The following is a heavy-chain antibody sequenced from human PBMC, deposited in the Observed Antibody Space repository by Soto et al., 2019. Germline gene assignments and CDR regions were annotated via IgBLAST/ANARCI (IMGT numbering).Heavy chain of an antibody. D-gene: IGHD6-6*01. CDR2: ISGGGGTT. J-gene: IGHJ4*02. Sequence: EVQLLESGGDLVQPGGSLRLSCAVSGFTFSNFAMSWVRQAPGKGLEWVSVISGGGGTTYYADSVKGRFTISRDNSKNTLYLQMDSLRAEDTALYYCAKAMSTPSRPRNYFDYWGQGTLVTVSS. CDR3: AKAMSTPSRPRNYFDY. CDR1: GFTFSNFA. V-gene: IGHV3-23*01.